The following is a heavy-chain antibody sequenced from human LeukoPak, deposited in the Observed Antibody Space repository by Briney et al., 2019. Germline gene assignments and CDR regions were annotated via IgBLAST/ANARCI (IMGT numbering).Heavy chain of an antibody. CDR3: ARDRVGSGWPRPYYFEV. D-gene: IGHD6-19*01. J-gene: IGHJ4*02. CDR2: INPKTGGT. CDR1: GYTLTVYY. Sequence: ASVKVSCKASGYTLTVYYLHWVRQAPGQGLEWMGWINPKTGGTHSAQKFQGRMTMTRDTSISTAYMALSRLRSDDTAVYYCARDRVGSGWPRPYYFEVWGQGTLVTVSS. V-gene: IGHV1-2*02.